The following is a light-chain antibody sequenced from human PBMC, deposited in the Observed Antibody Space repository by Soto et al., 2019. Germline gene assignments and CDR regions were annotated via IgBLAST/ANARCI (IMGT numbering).Light chain of an antibody. J-gene: IGLJ1*01. CDR2: EVS. CDR3: SSCTSSNTHV. Sequence: QSVLTQPASVSGSPGQSITISCTGTSRDVGGYNYVSWYQQHPGKAPKLMIYEVSNRPSGVSNRFSGSKSGNTASLTISGLQAEDEADYYCSSCTSSNTHVFGTGTKVTVL. CDR1: SRDVGGYNY. V-gene: IGLV2-14*01.